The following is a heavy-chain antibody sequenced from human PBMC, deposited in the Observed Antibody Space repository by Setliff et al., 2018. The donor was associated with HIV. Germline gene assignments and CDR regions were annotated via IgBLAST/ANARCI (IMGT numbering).Heavy chain of an antibody. CDR2: FAPEYDKT. D-gene: IGHD3-22*01. J-gene: IGHJ3*02. CDR1: GYTLTELS. CDR3: ATRAYDSSGYLRSRVSGAALDI. V-gene: IGHV1-24*01. Sequence: ASVKVSCKISGYTLTELSMHWVRQAPGKGLEWMGGFAPEYDKTFYAQKFQGRVTMSEGTSTDTAYMELSSLRSEDTAVYYCATRAYDSSGYLRSRVSGAALDIWGQGTMVTVSS.